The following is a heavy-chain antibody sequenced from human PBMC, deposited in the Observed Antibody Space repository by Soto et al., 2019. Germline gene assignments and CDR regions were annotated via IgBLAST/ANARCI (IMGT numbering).Heavy chain of an antibody. CDR1: GCNFSSYG. J-gene: IGHJ6*02. D-gene: IGHD1-26*01. V-gene: IGHV3-30*18. CDR2: ISYDGSNK. CDR3: AKSKGSDYYYYYGMDV. Sequence: PGGSQRHSCASSGCNFSSYGMRWVRQDTGKGLEWVAVISYDGSNKYYADSVKGRFTISRDNSKNTLYLQMNSLRAEDTAVYYYAKSKGSDYYYYYGMDVWGQGTTVTVSS.